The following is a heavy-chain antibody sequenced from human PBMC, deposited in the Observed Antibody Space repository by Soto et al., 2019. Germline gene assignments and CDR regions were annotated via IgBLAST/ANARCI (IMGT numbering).Heavy chain of an antibody. Sequence: ASVKVSCKASGYTFTGYYMHWVRQAPGQGLEWMGWINPNSGGTNYAQKFQGRVTMTRDTSISTAYMELSRLRSDDTAVYYCARVRRYDILSGSHFAYWGQGTLVTVSS. CDR2: INPNSGGT. J-gene: IGHJ4*02. V-gene: IGHV1-2*02. D-gene: IGHD3-9*01. CDR1: GYTFTGYY. CDR3: ARVRRYDILSGSHFAY.